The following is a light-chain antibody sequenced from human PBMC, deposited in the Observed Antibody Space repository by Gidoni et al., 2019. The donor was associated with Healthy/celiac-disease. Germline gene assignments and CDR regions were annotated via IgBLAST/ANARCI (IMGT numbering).Light chain of an antibody. V-gene: IGKV3-11*01. J-gene: IGKJ2*01. CDR3: QQRSNWPPEVT. CDR1: QSVSSY. CDR2: DAS. Sequence: EIVLTQSPATLSFSPGERATLSCRASQSVSSYLAWYQQKPGQAPRLLIYDASNRATGIPARFSGIGSGTDFTLTISSLEPEDFAVYYCQQRSNWPPEVTFXQXTKLXIK.